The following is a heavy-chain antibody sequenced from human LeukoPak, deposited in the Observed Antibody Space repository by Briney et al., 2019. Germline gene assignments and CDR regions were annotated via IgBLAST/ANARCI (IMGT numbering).Heavy chain of an antibody. V-gene: IGHV3-7*01. CDR2: INQDGSEK. J-gene: IGHJ4*02. CDR3: VREGAYSTSSPAGY. D-gene: IGHD6-6*01. CDR1: GFTFSSYW. Sequence: GGSLRLSCAASGFTFSSYWMSWVRQAPGKRLEWVANINQDGSEKYHVDSVKGRFIISRDNARNSLFLQMSILTAEDTAIYYCVREGAYSTSSPAGYWGQGTLVSVSS.